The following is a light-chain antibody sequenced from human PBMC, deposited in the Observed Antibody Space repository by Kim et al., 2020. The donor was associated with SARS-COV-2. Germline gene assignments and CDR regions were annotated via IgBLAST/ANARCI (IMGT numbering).Light chain of an antibody. CDR1: KLGKKY. J-gene: IGLJ3*02. Sequence: SAGQTASSPWWGDKLGKKYDSWYKQRPGRSPVLVTYQDDQGPSGIHERLAGSNSGNTATLTIVGTQATEEEDYYGQAWDSTTAVFGGGTKRTVL. CDR3: QAWDSTTAV. CDR2: QDD. V-gene: IGLV3-1*01.